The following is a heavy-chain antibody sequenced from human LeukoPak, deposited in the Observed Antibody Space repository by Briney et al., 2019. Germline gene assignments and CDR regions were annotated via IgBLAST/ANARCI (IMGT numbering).Heavy chain of an antibody. V-gene: IGHV4-31*03. J-gene: IGHJ6*03. CDR3: ARGAIFGVRKYYYYMDV. CDR1: GGSISSGGYY. D-gene: IGHD3-3*01. Sequence: SETLSLTCTVSGGSISSGGYYWSWIRQHPGKGLEWIGYIYYSGSTYYSPSLKSRVTISVDTSKNQFSLKLSSVTAADTAVYYCARGAIFGVRKYYYYMDVWGKGTTVTVSS. CDR2: IYYSGST.